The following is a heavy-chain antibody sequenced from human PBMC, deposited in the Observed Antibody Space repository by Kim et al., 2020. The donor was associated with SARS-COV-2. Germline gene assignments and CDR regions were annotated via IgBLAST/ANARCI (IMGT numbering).Heavy chain of an antibody. CDR2: TYYRSKWYN. CDR1: GDSVSSNSAA. V-gene: IGHV6-1*01. D-gene: IGHD2-15*01. Sequence: SQTLSLTCAISGDSVSSNSAAWNWIRQSPSRGLEWLGRTYYRSKWYNDYAVSVKSRITINPDTSKNQFSLQLNSVTPDDTAIYYCSRGIPRVLVAATGPGFFDYWGQGTLVTVSS. CDR3: SRGIPRVLVAATGPGFFDY. J-gene: IGHJ4*02.